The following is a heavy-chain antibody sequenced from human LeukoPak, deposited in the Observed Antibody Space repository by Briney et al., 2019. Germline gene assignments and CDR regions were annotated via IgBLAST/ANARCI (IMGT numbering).Heavy chain of an antibody. CDR3: ARGLPANIVVVPAAGGSWFDP. D-gene: IGHD2-2*01. CDR1: GYTFTSSG. J-gene: IGHJ5*02. CDR2: ISAYNGNT. V-gene: IGHV1-18*01. Sequence: GASVKVSCKASGYTFTSSGISWVRQAPGQGLEWMGWISAYNGNTNYAQKLQGRVTMTTDTSTSTAYMELRSLRSDDTAVYYCARGLPANIVVVPAAGGSWFDPWGQGTLVTVSS.